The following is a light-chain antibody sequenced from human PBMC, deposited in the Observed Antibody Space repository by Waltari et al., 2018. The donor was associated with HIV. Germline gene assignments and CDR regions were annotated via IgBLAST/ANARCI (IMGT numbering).Light chain of an antibody. CDR3: QAWDSDTYV. V-gene: IGLV3-1*01. Sequence: SYDLNQPPSVSVSPGQTASITCSGQQLGNKYASWYKQRPGQAPIVVIYQNMKRPSGIPERCSGSKSGNTATLTISGTQVTDEADYYCQAWDSDTYVFGTGTKVTVL. CDR2: QNM. CDR1: QLGNKY. J-gene: IGLJ1*01.